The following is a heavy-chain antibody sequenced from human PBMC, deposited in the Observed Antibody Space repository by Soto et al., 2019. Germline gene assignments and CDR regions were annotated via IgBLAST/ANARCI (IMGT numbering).Heavy chain of an antibody. Sequence: ASVKVSCKASGYTFTSYGNSWVRQAPGQGLEWMGWISAYNGNTNYAQKLQGRVTMTTDTSTSTAYMELRSLRSDDTAVYYCARGGYDFWSGYSDVGYWGQGTLVTVSS. CDR2: ISAYNGNT. CDR3: ARGGYDFWSGYSDVGY. D-gene: IGHD3-3*01. J-gene: IGHJ4*02. V-gene: IGHV1-18*01. CDR1: GYTFTSYG.